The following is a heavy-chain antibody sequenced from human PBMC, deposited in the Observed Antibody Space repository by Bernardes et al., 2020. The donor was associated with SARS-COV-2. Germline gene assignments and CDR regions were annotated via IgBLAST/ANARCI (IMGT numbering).Heavy chain of an antibody. V-gene: IGHV3-48*03. CDR3: ARFMSTPSYCGGDCYPTDAFDI. Sequence: GGSLRLSCAASGFTFSSYEMNWVRQAPGKGLEWVSYISSSGSTIYYADSVKGRFTISRDNAKNSLYLQMNSLRAEDTAVYYCARFMSTPSYCGGDCYPTDAFDIWGQGTMVTVSS. J-gene: IGHJ3*02. D-gene: IGHD2-21*02. CDR2: ISSSGSTI. CDR1: GFTFSSYE.